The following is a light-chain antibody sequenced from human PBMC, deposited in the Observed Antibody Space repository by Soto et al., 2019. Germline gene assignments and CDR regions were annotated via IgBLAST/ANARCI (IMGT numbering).Light chain of an antibody. CDR1: QNVGIY. Sequence: EVVLTQSPATLSLSPGERATLSCRASQNVGIYLAWYQQKPGQAPRLLIDDASNRATGIPARFSGSGSSTDFTLTISSLEAEDFAVYYCQQRSNWLTFGGGTKVEIK. CDR2: DAS. V-gene: IGKV3-11*01. J-gene: IGKJ4*01. CDR3: QQRSNWLT.